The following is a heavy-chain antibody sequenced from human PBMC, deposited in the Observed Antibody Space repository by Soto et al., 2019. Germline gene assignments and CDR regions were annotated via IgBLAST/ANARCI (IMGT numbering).Heavy chain of an antibody. V-gene: IGHV4-4*02. CDR1: GGSISSGGYS. CDR2: IHHSGNT. CDR3: ARDAASSSWYLNWFDP. J-gene: IGHJ5*02. D-gene: IGHD6-13*01. Sequence: ASETLSLTCAVSGGSISSGGYSWSWVRQPPGKGLEWIGEIHHSGNTNYNPSLKSRVTMSVDKSKNQFSLMLSSVTAADTAVYYCARDAASSSWYLNWFDPWGQGTLVTVSS.